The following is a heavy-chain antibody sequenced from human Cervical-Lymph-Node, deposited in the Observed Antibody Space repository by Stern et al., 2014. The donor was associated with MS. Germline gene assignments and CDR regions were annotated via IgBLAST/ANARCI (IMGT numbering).Heavy chain of an antibody. D-gene: IGHD4-17*01. CDR2: IYHGDSDA. CDR1: GYSFTANW. Sequence: VQLVQSGAEVKKPGESLKISCKGSGYSFTANWIAWVRQMTGKGLEWMGIIYHGDSDARYSPSFQGQVTISADKSISTAYLQWSSLKASDTAMYYCARDYGDYAFDYWGQGTLVTVSS. J-gene: IGHJ4*02. CDR3: ARDYGDYAFDY. V-gene: IGHV5-51*01.